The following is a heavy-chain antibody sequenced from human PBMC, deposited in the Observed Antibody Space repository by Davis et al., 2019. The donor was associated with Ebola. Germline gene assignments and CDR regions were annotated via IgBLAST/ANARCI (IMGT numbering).Heavy chain of an antibody. V-gene: IGHV3-15*01. D-gene: IGHD3-16*01. CDR3: TKVHWGRFDY. CDR1: GFTFNNAW. CDR2: IQSKTDGETT. Sequence: GESPKIPCVAPGFTFNNAWMSWVRQAPGKGLEWVGRIQSKTDGETTDYAAPVRGRFTISRDDSKNTVYLQMNSLKTEDTAVYYCTKVHWGRFDYWGQGTLVTVSS. J-gene: IGHJ4*02.